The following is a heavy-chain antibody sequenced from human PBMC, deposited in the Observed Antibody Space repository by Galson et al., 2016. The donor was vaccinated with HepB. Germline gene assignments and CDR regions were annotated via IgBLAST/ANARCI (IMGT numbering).Heavy chain of an antibody. CDR2: ISGYNGRA. V-gene: IGHV1-18*01. D-gene: IGHD6-13*01. CDR3: ARELAAETTDAFDI. CDR1: GYNFNNYA. Sequence: SVKVSCKASGYNFNNYAITWVRQAPGQGLQWMGWISGYNGRAMYAQEFQDRVTLTIDTSTTTASMEVNRLTSDDTAMYYCARELAAETTDAFDIWGQGTMVTVSS. J-gene: IGHJ3*02.